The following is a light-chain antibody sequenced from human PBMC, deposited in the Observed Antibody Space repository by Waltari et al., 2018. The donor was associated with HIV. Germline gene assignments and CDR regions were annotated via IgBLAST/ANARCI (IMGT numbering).Light chain of an antibody. Sequence: QSVLTQPPSVSGAQGRTVPISGTGAGPTTGDGFSALWYQQIPGTAPKLLMYGNNRPSGVPDRFSGSKSGTSASLAITGLQAEDEADYYCQTYDSSLSGSVVFGGGTKLTVL. J-gene: IGLJ2*01. CDR3: QTYDSSLSGSVV. CDR1: GPTTGDGFS. CDR2: GN. V-gene: IGLV1-40*01.